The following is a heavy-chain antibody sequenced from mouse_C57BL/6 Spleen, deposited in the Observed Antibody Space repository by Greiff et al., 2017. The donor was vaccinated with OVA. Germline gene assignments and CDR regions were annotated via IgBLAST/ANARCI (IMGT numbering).Heavy chain of an antibody. Sequence: EVQLQQSGPELVKPGASVKISCKASGYTFTDYYMNWVKQSHGKSLEWIGDINPNNGGTSYNQKFKGKATLTVDKSSSTAYMELRSLKSEDSAVYYCARYHYGSSYEDYWGQGTTLTVSS. D-gene: IGHD1-1*01. J-gene: IGHJ2*01. CDR3: ARYHYGSSYEDY. CDR1: GYTFTDYY. V-gene: IGHV1-26*01. CDR2: INPNNGGT.